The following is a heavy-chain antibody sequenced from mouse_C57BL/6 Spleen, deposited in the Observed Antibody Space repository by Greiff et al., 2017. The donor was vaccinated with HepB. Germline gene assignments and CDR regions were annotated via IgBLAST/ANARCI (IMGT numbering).Heavy chain of an antibody. CDR1: GYTFTDYN. CDR2: INPNNGGT. CDR3: ARWKVYYGSSYDY. D-gene: IGHD1-1*01. J-gene: IGHJ2*01. Sequence: VQLQQSGPELVKPGASVKMSCKASGYTFTDYNMHWVKQSHGKSLEWIGYINPNNGGTSYNQKFKGKATLTVNKSSSTAYMELRSLTSEDSAVYYCARWKVYYGSSYDYWGQGTTLTVSS. V-gene: IGHV1-22*01.